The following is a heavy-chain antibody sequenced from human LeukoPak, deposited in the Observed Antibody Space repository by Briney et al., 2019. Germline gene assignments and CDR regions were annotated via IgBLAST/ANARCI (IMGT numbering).Heavy chain of an antibody. D-gene: IGHD6-13*01. CDR1: GGSISSYY. J-gene: IGHJ5*02. CDR2: IYTSGST. Sequence: SETLSLTCTVSGGSISSYYWSWIRQPAGKGLEWIGRIYTSGSTNYNPSLKSRVTMSVDTSKNQFSLKPSSVTAADTAVYYCARALIAAAGGFWFDPWGQGTLVTVSS. V-gene: IGHV4-4*07. CDR3: ARALIAAAGGFWFDP.